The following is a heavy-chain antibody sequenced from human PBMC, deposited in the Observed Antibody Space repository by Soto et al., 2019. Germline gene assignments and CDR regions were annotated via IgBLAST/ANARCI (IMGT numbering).Heavy chain of an antibody. J-gene: IGHJ5*02. CDR2: ISPYTGNT. Sequence: ASVKVSCKASGYIFVNYGIAWVRQAPRQGLEWMGWISPYTGNTHSASKVQGRLTMTTDTSTSTAYMELSSLRSEDTAVYYCARVGPPADPWGQGTLVTLPS. CDR3: ARVGPPADP. V-gene: IGHV1-18*01. CDR1: GYIFVNYG.